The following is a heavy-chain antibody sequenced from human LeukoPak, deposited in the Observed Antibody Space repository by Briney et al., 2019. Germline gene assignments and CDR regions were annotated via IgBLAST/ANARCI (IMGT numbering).Heavy chain of an antibody. CDR3: ARGTLYYDFWSGPDPPIDY. V-gene: IGHV1-8*01. CDR2: MNPNSGNT. J-gene: IGHJ4*02. CDR1: GYTFTSYD. D-gene: IGHD3-3*01. Sequence: ASVKVSCKASGYTFTSYDINWVRQAPGQGLGWMGWMNPNSGNTGYAQKFQGRVTMTRNTSISTAYMELSSLRSEDTAVYYCARGTLYYDFWSGPDPPIDYWGQGTLVTVSS.